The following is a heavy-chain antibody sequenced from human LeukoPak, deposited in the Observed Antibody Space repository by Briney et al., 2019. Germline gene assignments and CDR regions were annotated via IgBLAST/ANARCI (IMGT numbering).Heavy chain of an antibody. V-gene: IGHV3-21*01. D-gene: IGHD6-13*01. CDR3: ARSHGYSSSYFDY. CDR2: ISSSSSYI. CDR1: GFTFGSYS. J-gene: IGHJ4*02. Sequence: GGSLRLSCAASGFTFGSYSMNWVRQAPGKGLEWVSSISSSSSYIYYADSVKGRFTISRDNAKNSLYLQMNSLRAEDTAVYYCARSHGYSSSYFDYWGQGTLVTVSS.